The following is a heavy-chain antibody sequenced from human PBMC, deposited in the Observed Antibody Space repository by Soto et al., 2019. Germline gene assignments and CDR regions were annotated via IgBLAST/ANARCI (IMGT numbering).Heavy chain of an antibody. CDR1: GGTFSSYA. CDR2: IIPIFGTE. CDR3: ARYWKLGSLDAFDI. Sequence: QVQLVQSGAEVKKPGSSVKVSCKASGGTFSSYAISWVRQAPGQGLEWMGGIIPIFGTENYAQKFQGRVKSTADESTSTAYMELSSLRSEDTAMYSCARYWKLGSLDAFDIWGQGTMVTVSS. V-gene: IGHV1-69*01. J-gene: IGHJ3*02. D-gene: IGHD1-1*01.